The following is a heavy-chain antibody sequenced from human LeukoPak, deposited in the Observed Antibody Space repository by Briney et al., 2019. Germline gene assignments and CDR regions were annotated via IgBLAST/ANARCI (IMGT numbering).Heavy chain of an antibody. CDR3: ARDSPSGYDSGFLDY. CDR2: IIPILGIA. CDR1: GGTFSSYA. Sequence: VASVKVSCKASGGTFSSYAISWVRQAPGQGLEWMGRIIPILGIANYAQKFQDRVTITADKSTSTAYMELSSLRAEDTAVYYCARDSPSGYDSGFLDYWGQGTLVTVSS. D-gene: IGHD5-12*01. J-gene: IGHJ4*02. V-gene: IGHV1-69*04.